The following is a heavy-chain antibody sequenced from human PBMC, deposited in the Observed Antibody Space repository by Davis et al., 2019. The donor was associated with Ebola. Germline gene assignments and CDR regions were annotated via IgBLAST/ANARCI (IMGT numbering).Heavy chain of an antibody. Sequence: GGSLRLSCAASGFTFSSYEMNWVRQAPGKGLEWVSYITSSSSTIYYADSVKGRFTISRDNAKNSLYLQMNSLRAEDTAVYYCARIYYYYYGMDVWGQGTTVTVSS. CDR2: ITSSSSTI. V-gene: IGHV3-48*03. J-gene: IGHJ6*02. CDR3: ARIYYYYYGMDV. CDR1: GFTFSSYE.